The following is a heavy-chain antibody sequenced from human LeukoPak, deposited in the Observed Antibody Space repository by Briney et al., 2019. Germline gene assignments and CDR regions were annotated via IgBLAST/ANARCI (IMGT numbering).Heavy chain of an antibody. V-gene: IGHV4-38-2*01. CDR3: ASAYYDSSGYRYFDY. J-gene: IGHJ4*02. Sequence: SETLSLTCAVSGYSNSSGYYWGWLRPPPGKGVEWIGSIYHSGSTYYNPSLKSRVTISVDTSKNQFSLKLSSVTAADTAVYYCASAYYDSSGYRYFDYWGQGTLVTVSS. CDR2: IYHSGST. CDR1: GYSNSSGYY. D-gene: IGHD3-22*01.